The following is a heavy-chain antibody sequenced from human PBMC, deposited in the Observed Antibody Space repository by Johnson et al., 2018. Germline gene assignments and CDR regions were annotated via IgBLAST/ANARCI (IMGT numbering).Heavy chain of an antibody. V-gene: IGHV3-21*01. J-gene: IGHJ3*02. Sequence: VQLVESGGGLVKPGGSLRLSCAASGFTFSSYSFNWVRQAPGKGLEWVSSISSSTSYIYYADSVKGRFTISRDNAKNSLYLQMNSLRAEGTAVYYCAGGYYYDSSCYGAFDIWGQGTLVTVSS. CDR1: GFTFSSYS. D-gene: IGHD3-22*01. CDR3: AGGYYYDSSCYGAFDI. CDR2: ISSSTSYI.